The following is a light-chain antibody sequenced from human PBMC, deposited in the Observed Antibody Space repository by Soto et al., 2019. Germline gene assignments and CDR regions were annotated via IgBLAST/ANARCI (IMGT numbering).Light chain of an antibody. J-gene: IGLJ1*01. CDR1: SSDVGGYNY. CDR2: HVS. V-gene: IGLV2-14*01. Sequence: QSALTQPASVSGSPGQSITIPCTGTSSDVGGYNYVSWYQQYPGKAPKLMIYHVSNRPSGVSNRFSGSKSGNSASLTISGLQPEDEADYYCSSYTSTSTYVFGTGTKLT. CDR3: SSYTSTSTYV.